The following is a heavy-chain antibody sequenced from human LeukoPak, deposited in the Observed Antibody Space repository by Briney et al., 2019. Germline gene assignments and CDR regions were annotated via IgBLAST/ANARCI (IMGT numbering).Heavy chain of an antibody. CDR3: AKSIRGYSYGYDHCFDY. J-gene: IGHJ4*02. D-gene: IGHD5-18*01. CDR2: IWYDGSNK. V-gene: IGHV3-33*06. Sequence: QPGGSLRLSCAASGFTFSSYGMHWVRQAPGKGLEWVAVIWYDGSNKYYADSVKGRFTISRDNSKNTLYLQMNSLRAEDTAVYYCAKSIRGYSYGYDHCFDYWGQGTLVTVSS. CDR1: GFTFSSYG.